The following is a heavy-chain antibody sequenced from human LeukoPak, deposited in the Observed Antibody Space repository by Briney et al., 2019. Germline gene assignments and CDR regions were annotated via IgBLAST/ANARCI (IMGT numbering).Heavy chain of an antibody. Sequence: SQTLSLTCTVSGGSISSGDYYWSWIRQPPGKGLEWIGNIYYSGSTYYNPSLKSLVTISVDTSKNQFSLKLSSVTAADTAVYYCARYDSSRTDRDAFDIWGQGTMVTVSS. D-gene: IGHD3-22*01. CDR3: ARYDSSRTDRDAFDI. V-gene: IGHV4-30-4*08. CDR2: IYYSGST. CDR1: GGSISSGDYY. J-gene: IGHJ3*02.